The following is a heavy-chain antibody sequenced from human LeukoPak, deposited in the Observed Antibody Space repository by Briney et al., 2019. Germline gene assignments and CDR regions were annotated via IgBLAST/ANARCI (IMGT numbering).Heavy chain of an antibody. CDR1: GGTFSSYA. V-gene: IGHV1-69*13. D-gene: IGHD3-22*01. CDR2: IIPIFGTA. J-gene: IGHJ3*02. CDR3: ANYYDSSGYYDAFDI. Sequence: ATVKVSCKASGGTFSSYAISWVRQAPGQGLEWMGGIIPIFGTANYAQKFQGRVTITADESTSTAYMELSSLRSEDTAVYYCANYYDSSGYYDAFDIWGQGTMVTVSS.